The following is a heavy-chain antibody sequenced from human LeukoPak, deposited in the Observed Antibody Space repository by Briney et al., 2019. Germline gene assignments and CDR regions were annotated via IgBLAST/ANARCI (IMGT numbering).Heavy chain of an antibody. CDR2: ISAYNGNT. Sequence: ASVKVSCKASGYTFTSYGISWVRQAPGQGLEWMGWISAYNGNTNYAQKLQGRVTMTTDTSTSTAYMELRSLRSDDTAVYYCATHYGSGSYSPFDYWGQGTLVTVSS. J-gene: IGHJ4*02. CDR1: GYTFTSYG. CDR3: ATHYGSGSYSPFDY. V-gene: IGHV1-18*01. D-gene: IGHD3-10*01.